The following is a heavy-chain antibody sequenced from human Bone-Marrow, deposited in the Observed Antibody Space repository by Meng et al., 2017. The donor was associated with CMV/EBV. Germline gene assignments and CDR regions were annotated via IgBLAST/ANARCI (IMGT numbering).Heavy chain of an antibody. Sequence: ASVKVSCKASGYTFTSYDINWVRQATGQGLEWMGWMKPNSGNTGYAQKFQGRVTMTRNTSISTAYMELSSLRSEDTAVYYGARGDCSSTSCHSNYYYGMDVWGQGTTVTVSS. CDR2: MKPNSGNT. V-gene: IGHV1-8*01. D-gene: IGHD2-2*02. J-gene: IGHJ6*02. CDR1: GYTFTSYD. CDR3: ARGDCSSTSCHSNYYYGMDV.